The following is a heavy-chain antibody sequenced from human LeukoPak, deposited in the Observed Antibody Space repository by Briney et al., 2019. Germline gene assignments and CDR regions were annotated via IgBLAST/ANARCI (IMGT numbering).Heavy chain of an antibody. V-gene: IGHV1-69*13. CDR3: AGEEVAARRSYYYGMDV. CDR1: GGTFSSYA. D-gene: IGHD6-6*01. CDR2: IIPIFGTA. Sequence: SVKVSCKASGGTFSSYAISWVRQAPGQGLEWMGGIIPIFGTANYAQKFQGRVTITADESTSTAYMELSSLRSEDTAVYYCAGEEVAARRSYYYGMDVWGQGTTVTVSS. J-gene: IGHJ6*02.